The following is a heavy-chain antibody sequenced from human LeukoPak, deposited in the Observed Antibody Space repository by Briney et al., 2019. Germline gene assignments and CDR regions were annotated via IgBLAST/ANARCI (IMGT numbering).Heavy chain of an antibody. V-gene: IGHV1-2*02. CDR1: GYTFTGYY. CDR3: VSGYSYGYGYYDSSGYAIDY. CDR2: INPNSGGT. D-gene: IGHD3-22*01. J-gene: IGHJ4*02. Sequence: ASVKVSCKASGYTFTGYYMHWVRQAPGQGLEWMGWINPNSGGTNYAQKFQGRVTMTRDTSISTAYMELSRLRSDDTAVYYCVSGYSYGYGYYDSSGYAIDYWGQGTLVTVSS.